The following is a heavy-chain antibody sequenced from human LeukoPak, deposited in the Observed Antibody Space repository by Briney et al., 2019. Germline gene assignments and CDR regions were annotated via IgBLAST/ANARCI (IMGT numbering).Heavy chain of an antibody. D-gene: IGHD3-3*01. CDR1: GFTFSSYS. Sequence: PGGSLRLSCAAPGFTFSSYSMNWVRQAPGKGLEWVSSISSSSSYIYYADSVKGRFTISRDNAKNSLYLQMNSLRAEDTAVYYCARDSTYYDFWSGYHYWGQGTLVTVSS. V-gene: IGHV3-21*01. CDR2: ISSSSSYI. J-gene: IGHJ4*02. CDR3: ARDSTYYDFWSGYHY.